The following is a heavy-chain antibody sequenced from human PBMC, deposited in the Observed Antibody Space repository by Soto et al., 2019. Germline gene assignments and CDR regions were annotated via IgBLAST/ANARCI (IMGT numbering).Heavy chain of an antibody. Sequence: AAVNVSCKASGYTFTSYGISWVRQAPGQGLEWMGWISAYNGNTNYAQKPQGRVTMTTDTSTSTAYMELRSLRSDDTAVYYCATGKYYDFWSGQDALDIWGQGTMVTVSS. CDR3: ATGKYYDFWSGQDALDI. J-gene: IGHJ3*02. CDR1: GYTFTSYG. V-gene: IGHV1-18*01. CDR2: ISAYNGNT. D-gene: IGHD3-3*01.